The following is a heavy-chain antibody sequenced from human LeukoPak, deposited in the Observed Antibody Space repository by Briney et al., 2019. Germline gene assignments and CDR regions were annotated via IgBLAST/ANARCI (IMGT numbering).Heavy chain of an antibody. D-gene: IGHD1-26*01. J-gene: IGHJ4*02. V-gene: IGHV3-64D*06. CDR2: IHHNGDIT. CDR1: GFTLTWHV. Sequence: AGGSLRLSCSASGFTLTWHVVHCVRQAPGKALEYVSFIHHNGDITSYADSVRGRFTVSRDNSKNTLFLELSSLRIDDTAVYYCARDMSGTYSFDYWGQGTLVTVSS. CDR3: ARDMSGTYSFDY.